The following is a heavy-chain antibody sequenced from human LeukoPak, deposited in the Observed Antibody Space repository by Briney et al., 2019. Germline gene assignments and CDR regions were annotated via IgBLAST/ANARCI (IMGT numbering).Heavy chain of an antibody. CDR3: ARRGVAATTYYYYMDV. CDR2: IYHSGST. V-gene: IGHV4-38-2*02. J-gene: IGHJ6*03. CDR1: GYSISSGYY. Sequence: SETLSLTCTVSGYSISSGYYWGWIRQPPGKGLEWIGSIYHSGSTYYNPSLKSRVTISVDTSKNQFSLKLSSVTAADTAVYYCARRGVAATTYYYYMDVWGKGTTVTISS. D-gene: IGHD2-15*01.